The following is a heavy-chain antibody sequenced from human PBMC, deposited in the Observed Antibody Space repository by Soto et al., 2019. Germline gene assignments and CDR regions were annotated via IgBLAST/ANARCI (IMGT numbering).Heavy chain of an antibody. CDR3: ARDQFLDAFDI. D-gene: IGHD2-21*01. V-gene: IGHV3-30-3*01. CDR2: ISNDGSNK. J-gene: IGHJ3*02. CDR1: GFIFSSYS. Sequence: QVQLVESGGGVVQPGRSLRLSCAASGFIFSSYSMHWVRQAPGKGLEWVAIISNDGSNKYYVDSVKGRFTISRDNSNNTLSLQMNSLRAEDTAVYYCARDQFLDAFDIWGQGTRVTVSS.